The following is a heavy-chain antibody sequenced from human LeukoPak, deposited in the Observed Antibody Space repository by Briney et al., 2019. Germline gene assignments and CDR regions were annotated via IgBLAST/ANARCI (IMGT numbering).Heavy chain of an antibody. D-gene: IGHD3-16*02. CDR1: GYTLTELS. Sequence: ASVKVSCKVSGYTLTELSMHWVRQAPRKGLEWMGGFDPEDGETIYAQKFQGRVTMTEDTSTDTAYMELSSLRSEDTAVYYCATVDYVWGSYRPFDYWGQGTLVTVSS. V-gene: IGHV1-24*01. J-gene: IGHJ4*02. CDR2: FDPEDGET. CDR3: ATVDYVWGSYRPFDY.